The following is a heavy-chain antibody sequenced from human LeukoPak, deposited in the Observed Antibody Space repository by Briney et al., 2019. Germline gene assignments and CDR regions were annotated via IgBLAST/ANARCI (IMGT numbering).Heavy chain of an antibody. J-gene: IGHJ4*02. D-gene: IGHD3-22*01. CDR1: GYIFSFYY. Sequence: GASVNVSCKTSGYIFSFYYMHWVRQAPGQGLELMGCINPSSGGTNYTHKFQGKVTMTSATYISRGYMELSRLRSDDTAVYYCARGARMYYYDSSGYNDYWGQGTLVTVSS. CDR3: ARGARMYYYDSSGYNDY. V-gene: IGHV1-2*07. CDR2: INPSSGGT.